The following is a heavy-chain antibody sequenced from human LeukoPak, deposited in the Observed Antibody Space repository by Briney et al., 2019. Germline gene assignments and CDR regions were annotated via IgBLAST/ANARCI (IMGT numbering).Heavy chain of an antibody. CDR1: GFTFSSYW. D-gene: IGHD1-26*01. Sequence: GGSLRLSCAASGFTFSSYWMSWVRQAPGEGLEWVAKINQDGTEKAYVDSVRGRFTISRDNAKNSLFLQMNSLRAEDTAVYYCARDKIVGPTTLDYWGQGTLVTVSS. J-gene: IGHJ4*02. V-gene: IGHV3-7*03. CDR2: INQDGTEK. CDR3: ARDKIVGPTTLDY.